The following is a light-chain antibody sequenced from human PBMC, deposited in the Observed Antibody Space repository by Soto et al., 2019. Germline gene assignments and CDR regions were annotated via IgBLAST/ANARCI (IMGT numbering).Light chain of an antibody. CDR3: MQALLTPAK. CDR1: QSLLHSDGYNY. Sequence: DGVMTQSPLSLPVTPGEPASISCRSSQSLLHSDGYNYLDWYLQKPGQSPQLLLYLGSNRASGVPESFSGWGLGTDSKLKIHRVEAEEVEGCYCMQALLTPAKFGKGTKVESK. J-gene: IGKJ1*01. CDR2: LGS. V-gene: IGKV2-28*01.